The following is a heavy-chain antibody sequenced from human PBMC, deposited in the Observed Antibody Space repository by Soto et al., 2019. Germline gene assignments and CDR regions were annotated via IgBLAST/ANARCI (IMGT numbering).Heavy chain of an antibody. CDR1: GFTFSSYS. Sequence: DVQLVESGGGLVQPGGSLRLSCAASGFTFSSYSMNWVRQAPGKGLEWISYITNGGTTIYYADSVKGRFTISRDNAKNSLELHMNSLRDDDTAMYDGSTPVVRFLEWTTDYWGQGTLVTVSS. D-gene: IGHD3-3*01. J-gene: IGHJ4*02. V-gene: IGHV3-48*02. CDR2: ITNGGTTI. CDR3: STPVVRFLEWTTDY.